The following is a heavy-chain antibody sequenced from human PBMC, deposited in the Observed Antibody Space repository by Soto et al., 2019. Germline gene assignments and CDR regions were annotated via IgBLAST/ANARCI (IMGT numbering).Heavy chain of an antibody. J-gene: IGHJ4*02. Sequence: PGGSLRLSCAASGLTFSSYVMTWVRQAPGKGLEWVAKIKQDGSEKDYVDSVKGRFTISRDNAKNSLYLQMNSLRAEDTAVYYCARAFCGGDCPRYYFDNWGQGTPVTVSS. CDR2: IKQDGSEK. V-gene: IGHV3-7*05. CDR3: ARAFCGGDCPRYYFDN. D-gene: IGHD2-21*02. CDR1: GLTFSSYV.